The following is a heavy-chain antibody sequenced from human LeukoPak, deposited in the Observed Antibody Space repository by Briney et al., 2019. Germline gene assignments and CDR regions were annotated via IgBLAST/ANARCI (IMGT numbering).Heavy chain of an antibody. V-gene: IGHV3-15*01. J-gene: IGHJ4*02. CDR2: IKSKTDGGTT. Sequence: RGSLRLSCAASGFTFSNAWMSWVRQAPGKGLEWVGRIKSKTDGGTTDYAAPVKGRFTISRDDSKNTLYLQMNSLKTEDTAVYYCTTDDYGDPFDYWGQGTLVTVSS. CDR3: TTDDYGDPFDY. D-gene: IGHD4-17*01. CDR1: GFTFSNAW.